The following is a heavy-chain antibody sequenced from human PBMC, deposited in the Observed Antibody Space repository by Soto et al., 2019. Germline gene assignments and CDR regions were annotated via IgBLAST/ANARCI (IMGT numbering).Heavy chain of an antibody. CDR3: ARSGDNYNVLGY. CDR1: GFKVSEYY. J-gene: IGHJ4*02. Sequence: GGSLRLSCAASGFKVSEYYMSWIRQAPGKGLEWLSYSTNSGTYTRYADSVKGRFSISSDNAKNSLFLQINRLRGEDSATYYCARSGDNYNVLGYWGQGPPVTFSS. D-gene: IGHD3-10*02. CDR2: STNSGTYT. V-gene: IGHV3-11*06.